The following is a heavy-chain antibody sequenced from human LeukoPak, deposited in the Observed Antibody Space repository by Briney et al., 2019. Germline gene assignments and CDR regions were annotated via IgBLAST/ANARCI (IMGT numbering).Heavy chain of an antibody. CDR3: ARDGSGGGGYFDY. Sequence: ASVKVSCKASGYTFTGHYMHWVRQAPGQGLEWMGWINPNSGGTNYAQKFQGRVTITADESTTTAYMELSSLRSDDTAVFYCARDGSGGGGYFDYWGQGTLVIVSS. D-gene: IGHD6-19*01. J-gene: IGHJ4*02. V-gene: IGHV1-2*02. CDR2: INPNSGGT. CDR1: GYTFTGHY.